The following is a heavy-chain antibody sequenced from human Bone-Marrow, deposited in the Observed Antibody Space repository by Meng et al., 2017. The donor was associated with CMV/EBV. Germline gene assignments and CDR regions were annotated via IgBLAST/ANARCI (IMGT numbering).Heavy chain of an antibody. CDR3: ARFIVVVPAAKHYYYYGMDV. J-gene: IGHJ6*02. Sequence: GGSLRLSCMGSGYSFTSYWIGWVRQMPGKGLEWMGIIYPGDSDTRYSPSFQGQVAISADKSISTAYLQGRSLKASDTAMYYCARFIVVVPAAKHYYYYGMDVWGQGTTVTVSS. D-gene: IGHD2-2*01. CDR2: IYPGDSDT. V-gene: IGHV5-51*01. CDR1: GYSFTSYW.